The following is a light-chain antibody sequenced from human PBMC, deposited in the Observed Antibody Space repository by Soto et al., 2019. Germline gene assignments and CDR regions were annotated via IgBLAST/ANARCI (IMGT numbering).Light chain of an antibody. CDR1: QSVSSSY. Sequence: DIVLTQSPGTLSLSPGVRATLSCRASQSVSSSYLAWYQQKPGQAPRLLIYGASIRATGIPDRFSGSGSGTDFTLTISRLEPEDFAVYYCQQYGSSPLTFGGGTKVEIK. J-gene: IGKJ4*01. CDR2: GAS. V-gene: IGKV3-20*01. CDR3: QQYGSSPLT.